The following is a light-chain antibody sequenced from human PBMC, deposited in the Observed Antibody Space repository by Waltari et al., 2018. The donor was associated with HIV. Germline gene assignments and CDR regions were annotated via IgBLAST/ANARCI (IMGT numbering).Light chain of an antibody. CDR3: SSYTSSSTPLVV. V-gene: IGLV2-14*03. CDR2: DVS. Sequence: QSALTQPASVSGSPGQSITISCTGTSSDVGGYNYVSWYQQHPGKAPKLMIYDVSNRPSGVSNRFSGSKSGNTASLTNSGLQAEDEADYYCSSYTSSSTPLVVFGGGTKLTVL. J-gene: IGLJ2*01. CDR1: SSDVGGYNY.